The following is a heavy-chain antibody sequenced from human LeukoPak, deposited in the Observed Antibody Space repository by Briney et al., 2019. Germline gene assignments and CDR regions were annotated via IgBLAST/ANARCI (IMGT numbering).Heavy chain of an antibody. CDR3: ARPPRGYSFAYLY. CDR2: IIPMFDTG. D-gene: IGHD5-18*01. V-gene: IGHV1-69*06. Sequence: SVKVSCKASGGTFSNYAITWVRQAPGQGLEWMGGIIPMFDTGNYAEKFQGRVTITADKSTSTAYMELRSLTYDDTAVYYCARPPRGYSFAYLYWGQGTLVTVSS. J-gene: IGHJ4*02. CDR1: GGTFSNYA.